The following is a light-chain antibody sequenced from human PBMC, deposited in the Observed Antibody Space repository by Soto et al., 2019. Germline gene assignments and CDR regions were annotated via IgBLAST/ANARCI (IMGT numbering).Light chain of an antibody. V-gene: IGLV2-14*01. J-gene: IGLJ1*01. CDR2: EVS. Sequence: HSVLTQPASVSGSPGQSITISCTGTSSDVGNYKYVSWYQQHPGKAPKLMIYEVSNRPSGVSNRFSGSTSGNTASLTISGLQAEDETDYYFFSYTSTGTYIYAIGPKVTV. CDR1: SSDVGNYKY. CDR3: FSYTSTGTYI.